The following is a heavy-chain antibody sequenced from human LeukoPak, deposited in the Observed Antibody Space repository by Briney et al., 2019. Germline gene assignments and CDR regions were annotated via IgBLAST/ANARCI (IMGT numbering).Heavy chain of an antibody. CDR1: GFTFSSYA. D-gene: IGHD2-15*01. CDR3: ASSDFILFDY. V-gene: IGHV3-23*01. J-gene: IGHJ4*02. Sequence: GGSLRLSCAASGFTFSSYAMSWVRQAPGKGLEWVSLISGSGGSTYYADSVKGRFTISRDNAKNSVYLQMKSLRAEDTAVYYCASSDFILFDYWGQGALVTVSS. CDR2: ISGSGGST.